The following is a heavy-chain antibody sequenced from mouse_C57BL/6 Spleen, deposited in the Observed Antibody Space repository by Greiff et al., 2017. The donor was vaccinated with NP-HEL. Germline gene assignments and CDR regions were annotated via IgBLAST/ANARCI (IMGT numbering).Heavy chain of an antibody. CDR1: GYTFTSYW. CDR2: IDPSDSYT. V-gene: IGHV1-50*01. CDR3: AVEAY. J-gene: IGHJ3*01. Sequence: QVQLQQPGAELVKPGASVKLSCKASGYTFTSYWMQWVKQSPGQGLEWIGEIDPSDSYTNYNQKFKGKATLTVDTSSSTAYMQLSSLTSEDSAVYYCAVEAYWGQGTLVTVSA.